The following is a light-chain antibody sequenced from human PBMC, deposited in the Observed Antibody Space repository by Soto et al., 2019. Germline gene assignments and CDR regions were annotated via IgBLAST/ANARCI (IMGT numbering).Light chain of an antibody. CDR1: QSISSY. CDR3: QQSYSTPRT. V-gene: IGKV1-39*01. Sequence: DLQMTQSPSSLSASVGDSVTITCRASQSISSYLNWYQQKPGKAPKLLIYAASRLQSGVPSRFSGSGSGTDFTLTISSLQPEDFATYYCQQSYSTPRTFGQGTKLEIK. J-gene: IGKJ2*02. CDR2: AAS.